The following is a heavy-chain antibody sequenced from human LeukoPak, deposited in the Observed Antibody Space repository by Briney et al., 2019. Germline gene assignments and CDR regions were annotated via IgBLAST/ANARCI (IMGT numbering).Heavy chain of an antibody. CDR2: MNPNSGNT. CDR1: GYTFISYD. D-gene: IGHD3-3*01. Sequence: ASVKVSCKASGYTFISYDINWVRQVTGQGLEWMGWMNPNSGNTGYAQKFQGRVTITRNTSISTAYMELRSLRSDDTAVYYCARDLRVVFGVVRSLGYWGQGTLVTVSS. J-gene: IGHJ4*02. CDR3: ARDLRVVFGVVRSLGY. V-gene: IGHV1-8*03.